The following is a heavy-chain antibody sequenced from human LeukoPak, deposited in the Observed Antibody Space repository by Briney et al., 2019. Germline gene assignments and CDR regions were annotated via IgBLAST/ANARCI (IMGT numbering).Heavy chain of an antibody. CDR3: AREMDSYTAMVYTLDY. J-gene: IGHJ4*02. Sequence: GASVKVSCKASGYTFTSYGISSVRQAPGQGLEWRGWISAYNGNTNYAQKLQGRVTMTTDTSTSTAYMELRSLRSDDTAVYYCAREMDSYTAMVYTLDYWGQGTLVTVSS. D-gene: IGHD5-18*01. V-gene: IGHV1-18*04. CDR2: ISAYNGNT. CDR1: GYTFTSYG.